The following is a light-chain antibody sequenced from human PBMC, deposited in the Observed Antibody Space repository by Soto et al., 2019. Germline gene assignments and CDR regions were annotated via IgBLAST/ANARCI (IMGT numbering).Light chain of an antibody. V-gene: IGLV1-47*01. CDR1: TSNIGSNF. CDR3: AAWDDSLSGVV. Sequence: QSVLTQPPSASGTPGQRVTISCSGDTSNIGSNFVYWYRQLPGTAPKLLIYRNDQRHSGVPDRFSGSRPGTSASLAIDGLRSEDEAEYYCAAWDDSLSGVVFGGGTKVTVL. CDR2: RND. J-gene: IGLJ2*01.